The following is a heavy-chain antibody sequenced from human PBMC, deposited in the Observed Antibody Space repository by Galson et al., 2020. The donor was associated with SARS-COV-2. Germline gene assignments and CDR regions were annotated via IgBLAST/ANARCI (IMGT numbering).Heavy chain of an antibody. CDR1: GGSLSGYY. CDR3: ARPVYCSATTCQGPFYA. D-gene: IGHD2-15*01. CDR2: INHRGTT. J-gene: IGHJ5*02. V-gene: IGHV4-34*01. Sequence: SETLSLTCAVYGGSLSGYYWSWIRKPPGKGLEWIGEINHRGTTNYKPSPKSRVTISVDTSKNQFSLKLTSVTVADTAVYYCARPVYCSATTCQGPFYAWGQGSLVTVSS.